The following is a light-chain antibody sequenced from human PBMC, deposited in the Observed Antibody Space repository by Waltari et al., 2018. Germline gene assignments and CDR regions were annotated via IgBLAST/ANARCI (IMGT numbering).Light chain of an antibody. J-gene: IGKJ4*01. Sequence: DIQMTQSPSSLSASVGDRVTTTCRASQSISSYLNWYQQKPGKAPKLLIYAASSLQSGVPSVFSGSGSGTDFTLTISSLQPEDFATYYCQQSYSTPLTFGGGTKVEIK. CDR1: QSISSY. CDR3: QQSYSTPLT. CDR2: AAS. V-gene: IGKV1-39*01.